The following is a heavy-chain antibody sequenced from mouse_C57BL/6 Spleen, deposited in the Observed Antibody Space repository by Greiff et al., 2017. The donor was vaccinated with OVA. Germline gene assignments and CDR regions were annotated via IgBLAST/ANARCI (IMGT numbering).Heavy chain of an antibody. D-gene: IGHD1-1*01. Sequence: QVQLKESGAELVRPGASVTLSCKASGYTFTDYEMHWVKQTPVHGLEWIGAIDPETGGTAYNQKFKGKAILTADKSSSTAYMELRSLTSEDSAVYYCTSGGNYGSWYFDVWGTGTTVTVSS. CDR2: IDPETGGT. J-gene: IGHJ1*03. V-gene: IGHV1-15*01. CDR1: GYTFTDYE. CDR3: TSGGNYGSWYFDV.